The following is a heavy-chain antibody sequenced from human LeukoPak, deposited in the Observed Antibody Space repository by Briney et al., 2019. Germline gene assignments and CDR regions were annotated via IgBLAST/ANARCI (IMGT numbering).Heavy chain of an antibody. CDR3: ASQSSSSGAFDI. J-gene: IGHJ3*02. CDR2: INPNSGGT. V-gene: IGHV1-8*02. Sequence: ASVKVSCKASGGTFSSYAISWVRQAPGQGLEWMGWINPNSGGTNYAQKFQGRVTMTRNTSISTAYMELSSLRSEDTAVYYCASQSSSSGAFDIWGQGTMVTVSS. CDR1: GGTFSSYA. D-gene: IGHD6-6*01.